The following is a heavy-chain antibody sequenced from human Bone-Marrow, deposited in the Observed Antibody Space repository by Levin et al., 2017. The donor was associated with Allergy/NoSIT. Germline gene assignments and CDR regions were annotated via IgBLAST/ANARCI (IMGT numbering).Heavy chain of an antibody. CDR1: ADSISDHY. CDR3: ASGLQGVGLDF. D-gene: IGHD1-26*01. CDR2: VYFSGEI. V-gene: IGHV4-4*07. J-gene: IGHJ4*02. Sequence: PGGSLRLSCTVSADSISDHYWTWIRQPAGKGLEWIGRVYFSGEINYNPSLKSRVTMSLDTSKKQFSLDLRFVTAADTAVYYCASGLQGVGLDFWGQGTLVTVSS.